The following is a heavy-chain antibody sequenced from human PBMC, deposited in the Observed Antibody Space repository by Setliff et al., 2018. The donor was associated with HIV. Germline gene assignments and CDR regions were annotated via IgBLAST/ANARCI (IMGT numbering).Heavy chain of an antibody. CDR3: ARLDWFSKNFDF. Sequence: PSETLSLTCAVSGGPLNSRNWWSWVRQPPGKGLEWIGEAYHRGNTNYNPSLKSRVTMSVDKSLNQVSLKLSSVTAADTAVYFCARLDWFSKNFDFWGQGTLVTVSS. V-gene: IGHV4-4*02. D-gene: IGHD3-3*01. J-gene: IGHJ4*02. CDR2: AYHRGNT. CDR1: GGPLNSRNW.